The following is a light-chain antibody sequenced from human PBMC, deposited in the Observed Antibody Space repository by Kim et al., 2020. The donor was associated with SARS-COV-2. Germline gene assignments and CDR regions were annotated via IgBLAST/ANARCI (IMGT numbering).Light chain of an antibody. CDR2: EDN. Sequence: SYELTQPPAVSVSLGQTASMSCSGDKLGDKYVSWYQQKAGQSPELVIYEDNKRPSGIPERFFGSNSGNTATLTISGTQALDEADYYCQAWDNNMWV. CDR1: KLGDKY. J-gene: IGLJ3*02. V-gene: IGLV3-1*01. CDR3: QAWDNNMWV.